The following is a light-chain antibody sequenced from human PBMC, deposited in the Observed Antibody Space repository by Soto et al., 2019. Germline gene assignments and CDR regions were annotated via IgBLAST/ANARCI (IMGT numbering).Light chain of an antibody. CDR3: SSYTSSSTHV. V-gene: IGLV2-14*03. CDR1: SSDIGSFTF. J-gene: IGLJ1*01. Sequence: QSVLTQPASVSGSPGQSITISCTGTSSDIGSFTFVSWYHQHPGKVPTLMIFTVNRRPSGVSDRFSGSKSGNTASLTISGLQAEDEGDYYCSSYTSSSTHVFGSGTKLTVL. CDR2: TVN.